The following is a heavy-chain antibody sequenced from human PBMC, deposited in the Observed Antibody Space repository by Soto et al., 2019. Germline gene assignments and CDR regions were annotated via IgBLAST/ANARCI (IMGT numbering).Heavy chain of an antibody. CDR2: ISGSGGST. Sequence: PGGSLRLSCAASGFTFSSYAMSWVRQAPGKGLEWVSAISGSGGSTYYADSVKGRFTISRDNSKNTLYLQMNSLRAEDTAVYYCAKDTRSTYCSSTSCEEGFDPWGQGTLVTVS. CDR3: AKDTRSTYCSSTSCEEGFDP. V-gene: IGHV3-23*01. J-gene: IGHJ5*02. D-gene: IGHD2-2*01. CDR1: GFTFSSYA.